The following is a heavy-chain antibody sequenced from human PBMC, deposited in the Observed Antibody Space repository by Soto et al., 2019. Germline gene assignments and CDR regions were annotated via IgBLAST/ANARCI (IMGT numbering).Heavy chain of an antibody. V-gene: IGHV4-34*01. J-gene: IGHJ6*02. Sequence: SETLSLTCAVYGGSFSGYYWSWIRQPPGKGLEWIGEINHSGSTNYNPSLKSRVTISVDTSKNQFSLKLSSVTAADTAVYYCARYAMVRGVIRIYYYYGMDVWGQGTTVTVSS. CDR3: ARYAMVRGVIRIYYYYGMDV. CDR1: GGSFSGYY. CDR2: INHSGST. D-gene: IGHD3-10*01.